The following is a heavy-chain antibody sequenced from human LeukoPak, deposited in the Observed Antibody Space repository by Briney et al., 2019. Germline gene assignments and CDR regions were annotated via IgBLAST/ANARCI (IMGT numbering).Heavy chain of an antibody. CDR3: ARDQPYYDFWSGGYNWFDP. D-gene: IGHD3-3*01. CDR2: IYTSGST. CDR1: GGSISSGSYY. V-gene: IGHV4-61*02. Sequence: SETLSLTCTVSGGSISSGSYYWSWIRQPAGKGLEWIGRIYTSGSTNYNPSLKSRVTISVDTSKNQFSLKLSSVTAADTAVYYCARDQPYYDFWSGGYNWFDPWGQGTLVTVSS. J-gene: IGHJ5*02.